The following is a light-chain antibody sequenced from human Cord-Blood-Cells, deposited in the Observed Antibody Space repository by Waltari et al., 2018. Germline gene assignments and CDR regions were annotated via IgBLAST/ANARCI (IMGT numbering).Light chain of an antibody. CDR3: QQYGSSPYT. V-gene: IGKV3-20*01. CDR1: QSVSSSY. CDR2: GAS. J-gene: IGKJ2*01. Sequence: EMVLTQSPVTLSLSPGERATLSCRASQSVSSSYLAWYQQKPGQAPRLLIYGASSRATGIPDRFSGSGSGTDFTLTISRLEPEDFAVYYCQQYGSSPYTFGQGTKLEIK.